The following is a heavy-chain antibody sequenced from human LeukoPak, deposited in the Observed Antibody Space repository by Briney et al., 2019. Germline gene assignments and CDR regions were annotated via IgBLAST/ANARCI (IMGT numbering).Heavy chain of an antibody. CDR2: VSNSGGKTI. CDR1: GFTFSDYY. Sequence: GGSLRLSCAASGFTFSDYYMSWIRQAPGKGLEWVSYVSNSGGKTIYYADSVKGRFTISRDNAKNSLYLQMNSLRAEDTAVYYCAKDILAAGLFFDFWGQGTLVTVSS. V-gene: IGHV3-11*01. J-gene: IGHJ4*02. CDR3: AKDILAAGLFFDF. D-gene: IGHD6-13*01.